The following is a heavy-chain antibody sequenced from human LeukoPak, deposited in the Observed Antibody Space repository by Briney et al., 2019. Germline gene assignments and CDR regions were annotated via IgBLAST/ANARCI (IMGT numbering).Heavy chain of an antibody. CDR2: IWYDGSNK. CDR1: XXTXXSXG. V-gene: IGHV3-33*06. Sequence: CAAXXXTXXSXGMHWVRQAPGKGLEWVGVIWYDGSNKYYADSGKGGFTIYRDNYKKRLYLQMNSLRAEDTAVYYCAKDLNYYYMDVWGKGTTVTVSS. J-gene: IGHJ6*03. CDR3: AKDLNYYYMDV.